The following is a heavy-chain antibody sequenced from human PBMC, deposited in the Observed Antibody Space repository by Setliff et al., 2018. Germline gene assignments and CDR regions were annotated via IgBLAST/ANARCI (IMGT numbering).Heavy chain of an antibody. CDR1: GFSFSNFA. V-gene: IGHV3-23*01. Sequence: PGGSLRLSCIASGFSFSNFAMSWVRQAPGKGLEWVSGISGSFATTHHADSVRGRFTISRDNSKNTLFLQMESLRVDDTAEYFCVKDKWMGTTSTFDHWGRGTLVTV. CDR2: ISGSFATT. D-gene: IGHD4-17*01. CDR3: VKDKWMGTTSTFDH. J-gene: IGHJ4*02.